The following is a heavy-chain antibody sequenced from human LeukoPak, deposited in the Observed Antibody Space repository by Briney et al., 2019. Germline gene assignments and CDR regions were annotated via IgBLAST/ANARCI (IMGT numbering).Heavy chain of an antibody. CDR2: ISGSGGST. V-gene: IGHV3-23*01. J-gene: IGHJ6*03. D-gene: IGHD4-11*01. Sequence: QAGGSLRLSCAASGFTFSNYWMHWVRHAPGKGLEWVSAISGSGGSTYYADSVKGRFTISRDNSKNTLYLQMNSLRAEDTAVYYCASRPYSGTMDVWGEGTTVTVSS. CDR3: ASRPYSGTMDV. CDR1: GFTFSNYW.